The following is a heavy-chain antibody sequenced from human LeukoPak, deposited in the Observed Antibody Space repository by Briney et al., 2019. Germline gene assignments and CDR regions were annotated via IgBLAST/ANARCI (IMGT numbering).Heavy chain of an antibody. V-gene: IGHV3-73*01. J-gene: IGHJ4*02. D-gene: IGHD3-3*01. Sequence: GGSLRLSCAASGFAFSGCEMHWVRQASGKGLEWVGRITTKANRYATAYSASLKGRFTISRDDSKNTAYLQMNSLRTEDTAVYYCTTYKSGHYWGQGTLVTVSS. CDR3: TTYKSGHY. CDR2: ITTKANRYAT. CDR1: GFAFSGCE.